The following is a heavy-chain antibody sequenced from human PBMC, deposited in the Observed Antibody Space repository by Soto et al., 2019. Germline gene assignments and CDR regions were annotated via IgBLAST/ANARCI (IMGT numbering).Heavy chain of an antibody. CDR1: GFTFSSYA. Sequence: GGSLRLSCAASGFTFSSYAMSWVRQAPGKGLEWVSAISGSGGSTYYADSVKGRFTISRDNSKNTLYLQMNSLRAEDTAVYYCAKDRYFDWLLRGVWDYWGQGTLVTVSS. CDR2: ISGSGGST. D-gene: IGHD3-9*01. J-gene: IGHJ4*02. CDR3: AKDRYFDWLLRGVWDY. V-gene: IGHV3-23*01.